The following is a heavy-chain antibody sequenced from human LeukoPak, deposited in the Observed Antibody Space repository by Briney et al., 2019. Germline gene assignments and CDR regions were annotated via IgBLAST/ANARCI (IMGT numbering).Heavy chain of an antibody. Sequence: GGSLRLSCAASGFSFSSYWMYWVRKAPGKGLVWVSRINSDGSSTSYADSVKGRFTISRDNAKNTLYLQMNSLRAEDTAVYYCARGRGYCSGGTCYFDYWGQGTLVTVSS. CDR1: GFSFSSYW. D-gene: IGHD2-15*01. CDR2: INSDGSST. CDR3: ARGRGYCSGGTCYFDY. J-gene: IGHJ4*02. V-gene: IGHV3-74*01.